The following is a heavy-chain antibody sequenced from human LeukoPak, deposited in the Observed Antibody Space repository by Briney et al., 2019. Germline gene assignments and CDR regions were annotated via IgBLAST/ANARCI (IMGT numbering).Heavy chain of an antibody. V-gene: IGHV3-30*18. CDR3: AKASGGSSGYYYGPDY. J-gene: IGHJ4*02. CDR1: GFTFSSYG. CDR2: ISYDGSNK. Sequence: GGSLRLSCAASGFTFSSYGMHWVRQAPGKGLEWVAVISYDGSNKYYADSVKGRFTISRDNSKNTLYLQMNSLRAEDTAVYYCAKASGGSSGYYYGPDYWGQGTLVTVSS. D-gene: IGHD3-22*01.